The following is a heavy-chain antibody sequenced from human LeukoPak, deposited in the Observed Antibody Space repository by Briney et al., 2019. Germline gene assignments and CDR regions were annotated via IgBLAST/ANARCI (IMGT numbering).Heavy chain of an antibody. CDR1: GFTFSSYW. Sequence: GGSLRLSCAASGFTFSSYWMSWVRQAPGKGLEWVANIKQDGSEKYYVDSVKGRFTISRDNAKNSLYLQMNSLRAEDAAVYYCARDARYCSGGSCYYYYYYMDVWGKGTTVTVSS. CDR2: IKQDGSEK. V-gene: IGHV3-7*01. D-gene: IGHD2-15*01. CDR3: ARDARYCSGGSCYYYYYYMDV. J-gene: IGHJ6*03.